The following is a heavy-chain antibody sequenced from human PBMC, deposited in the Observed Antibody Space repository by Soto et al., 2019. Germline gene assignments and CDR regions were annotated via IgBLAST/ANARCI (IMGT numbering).Heavy chain of an antibody. CDR2: VSKDGSDK. J-gene: IGHJ4*02. V-gene: IGHV3-30-3*01. CDR1: GFIFSSFP. D-gene: IGHD2-21*02. Sequence: GGSLRLSCAASGFIFSSFPMHWVRQAPGKGLEWVAVVSKDGSDKHYADSVKGRFTISRDNSENTLHLQMNSLRPEDTGVYYCARSYCGDNCALDYWGQGTPVTVSS. CDR3: ARSYCGDNCALDY.